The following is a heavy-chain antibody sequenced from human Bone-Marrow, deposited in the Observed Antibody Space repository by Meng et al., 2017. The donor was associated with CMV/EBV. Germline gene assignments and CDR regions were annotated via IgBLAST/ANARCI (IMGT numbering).Heavy chain of an antibody. CDR3: ARRVASVEAGSLDY. CDR1: GYTFTGYY. Sequence: ASVKVSCKASGYTFTGYYMHWVRQAPGQGLEWMGWINPNSGGTNYAQKFQGRVTMTRDTSISTAYMELSRLRSDDTAVYYCARRVASVEAGSLDYWGQGTLVTVSS. V-gene: IGHV1-2*02. J-gene: IGHJ4*02. CDR2: INPNSGGT. D-gene: IGHD3-10*01.